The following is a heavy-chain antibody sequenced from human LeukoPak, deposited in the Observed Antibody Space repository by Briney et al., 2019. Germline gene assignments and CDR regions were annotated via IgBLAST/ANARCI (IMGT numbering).Heavy chain of an antibody. J-gene: IGHJ4*02. Sequence: PSGTLSLTCGVSGTSTTNNNWWTWVRQSPEKGLEWIGEIHPSGSPNYNPSLKSRVTMSINTSRRQFSLKIDSVTAADTAVHYCARGAWMGKSYDYWGQGILVTVSS. D-gene: IGHD2-2*03. CDR2: IHPSGSP. V-gene: IGHV4-4*02. CDR1: GTSTTNNNW. CDR3: ARGAWMGKSYDY.